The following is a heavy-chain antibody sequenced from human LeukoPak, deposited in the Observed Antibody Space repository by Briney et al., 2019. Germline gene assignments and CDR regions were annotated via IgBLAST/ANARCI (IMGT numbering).Heavy chain of an antibody. CDR1: GGSISSSSYY. CDR2: IYYSGST. D-gene: IGHD3-10*01. V-gene: IGHV4-39*07. Sequence: PSETLSLTCTVSGGSISSSSYYWGWIRQPPGKGLEWIGSIYYSGSTNYNPSLKSRVTISVDTSKNQFSLKLSSVTAADTAVYYCARGLMRDYYGSGSYYRKHGKFDYWGQGTLVTVSS. J-gene: IGHJ4*02. CDR3: ARGLMRDYYGSGSYYRKHGKFDY.